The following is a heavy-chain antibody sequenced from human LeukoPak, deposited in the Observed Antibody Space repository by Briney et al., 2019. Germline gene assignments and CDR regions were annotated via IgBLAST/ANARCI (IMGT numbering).Heavy chain of an antibody. CDR3: ARDIAGSYYNGVDY. CDR1: GFTFSNHG. D-gene: IGHD3-10*01. J-gene: IGHJ4*02. CDR2: IWYDGSKM. Sequence: GRSLRLSCAASGFTFSNHGMHWVRQAPGKGLEWVTVIWYDGSKMYYGDSVKGRFTISRDNSMDTLFLEMNSLRAEDTAVYYCARDIAGSYYNGVDYWGQGTLVTVSS. V-gene: IGHV3-33*01.